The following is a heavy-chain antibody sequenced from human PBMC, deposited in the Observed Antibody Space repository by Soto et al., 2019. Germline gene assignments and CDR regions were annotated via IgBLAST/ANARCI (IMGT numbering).Heavy chain of an antibody. CDR2: IIPIFGTA. CDR1: GGTFSSYA. D-gene: IGHD2-2*01. J-gene: IGHJ5*02. CDR3: ARVGTAMHWFDP. Sequence: VASVKVSCKASGGTFSSYAISWVRQAPGQGLEWMGGIIPIFGTANYAQKFQGRVTITADKSTSTAHMELSSLRSEDTAVYYCARVGTAMHWFDPWGQGTLVTVSS. V-gene: IGHV1-69*06.